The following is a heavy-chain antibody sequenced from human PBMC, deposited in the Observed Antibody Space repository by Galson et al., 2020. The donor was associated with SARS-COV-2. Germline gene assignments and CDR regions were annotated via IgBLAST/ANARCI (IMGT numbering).Heavy chain of an antibody. CDR3: ARQLQQWLDGGWFDP. D-gene: IGHD6-19*01. V-gene: IGHV4-38-2*01. J-gene: IGHJ5*02. Sequence: SETLSLTCAVSGYSISSGYYWGWIRQPPGKGLEWIGSIYHSGSTYYNPSLKSRVTISVDTSKNQFSLKLSSVTAADTAVYYCARQLQQWLDGGWFDPWGQ. CDR1: GYSISSGYY. CDR2: IYHSGST.